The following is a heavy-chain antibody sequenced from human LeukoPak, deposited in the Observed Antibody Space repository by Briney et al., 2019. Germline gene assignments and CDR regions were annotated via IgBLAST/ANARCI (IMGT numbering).Heavy chain of an antibody. CDR1: GGSFSGYY. V-gene: IGHV3-66*01. Sequence: PSETLSLTCAVYGGSFSGYYWSWVRQAPGKGLDWVSLIYSGGSTYYADSVKGRFTISRDNSKNTLYLQMNSLRVEDTAVYYCARDGSYGMDVWGQGTTVTVSS. D-gene: IGHD1-26*01. J-gene: IGHJ6*02. CDR2: IYSGGST. CDR3: ARDGSYGMDV.